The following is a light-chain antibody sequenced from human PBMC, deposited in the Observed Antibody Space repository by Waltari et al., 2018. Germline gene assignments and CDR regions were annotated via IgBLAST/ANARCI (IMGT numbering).Light chain of an antibody. J-gene: IGKJ1*01. CDR1: QSIASN. CDR2: AAS. CDR3: QQSYSSPRT. Sequence: DIQITQSPSSLSASVGDRVTITCRASQSIASNLSWYQQKPGKAPKLLIYAASSLQSGVPSRFSARGSGTDFTLTISSLQREDFATYYCQQSYSSPRTFGQGTKVEVK. V-gene: IGKV1-39*01.